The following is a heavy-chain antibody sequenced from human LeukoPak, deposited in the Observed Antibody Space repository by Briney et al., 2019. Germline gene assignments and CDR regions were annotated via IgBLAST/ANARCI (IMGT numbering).Heavy chain of an antibody. CDR1: GTSMSGYY. V-gene: IGHV4-4*09. CDR3: ARRSKNGYFLDS. J-gene: IGHJ4*02. Sequence: PSETLSLTCIVSGTSMSGYYWTWIRQPPGKGLEWIGHTFSSWATTYNPSLKSRVTISVDTSRSQFSLNLSSVTAADTAVYSCARRSKNGYFLDSWGQGILVTVSS. D-gene: IGHD5-24*01. CDR2: TFSSWAT.